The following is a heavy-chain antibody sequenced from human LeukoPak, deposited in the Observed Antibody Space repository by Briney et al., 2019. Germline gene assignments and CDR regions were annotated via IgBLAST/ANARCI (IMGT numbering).Heavy chain of an antibody. CDR2: INHSGST. J-gene: IGHJ4*02. CDR1: AGSFNGYY. CDR3: ARVKPGYQLWRIGGPFDY. Sequence: PSETLSPTCAVYAGSFNGYYWSWIRQPPGKGLEWIGEINHSGSTNYNPSLKRRVTISVDTSKNQFSLKLSSVTAADTAVYYCARVKPGYQLWRIGGPFDYWGQGTLVTVSS. V-gene: IGHV4-34*01. D-gene: IGHD2-2*01.